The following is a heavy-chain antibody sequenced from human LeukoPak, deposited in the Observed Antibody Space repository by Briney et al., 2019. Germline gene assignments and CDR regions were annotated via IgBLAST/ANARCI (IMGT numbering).Heavy chain of an antibody. D-gene: IGHD6-13*01. CDR2: IIPIFGTA. J-gene: IGHJ1*01. CDR1: GGTFSSYA. CDR3: ATDIPGYSSSWYTYFQH. Sequence: SAKVSCKASGGTFSSYAISWVRQAPGQGLEWMGGIIPIFGTANYAQKFQGRVTITTDETASTAYMELRSLRSEDTAVYYCATDIPGYSSSWYTYFQHWGQGTLVTVSS. V-gene: IGHV1-69*05.